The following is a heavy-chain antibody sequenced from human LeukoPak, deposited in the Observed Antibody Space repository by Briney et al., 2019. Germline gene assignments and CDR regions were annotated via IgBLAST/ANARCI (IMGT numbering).Heavy chain of an antibody. CDR3: ARDRESRVATKNPLWVVVAAGAALMDV. Sequence: PGGSLRLSCAASGFIFNTYVMHWVRQAPGKGLEWVSSISSSSSYIYYADSVKGRFTISRDNAKNSLYLQMNSLRAEDTAVYYCARDRESRVATKNPLWVVVAAGAALMDVWGKGTTVTVSS. J-gene: IGHJ6*03. V-gene: IGHV3-21*01. CDR1: GFIFNTYV. D-gene: IGHD2-15*01. CDR2: ISSSSSYI.